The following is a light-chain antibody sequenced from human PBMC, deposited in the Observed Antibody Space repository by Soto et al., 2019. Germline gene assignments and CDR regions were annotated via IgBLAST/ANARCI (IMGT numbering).Light chain of an antibody. Sequence: QTVLTQSSSASASLGSSVKLTCTLSSGHSGYTIAWHQQQPGKAPRYLMKLEGSGNYNKGSGLPDRFSGSSSGADRFLTISDLQSEDEADYYCETWDTNTWVFGGGTKLTVL. J-gene: IGLJ3*02. CDR2: LEGSGNY. CDR3: ETWDTNTWV. CDR1: SGHSGYT. V-gene: IGLV4-60*03.